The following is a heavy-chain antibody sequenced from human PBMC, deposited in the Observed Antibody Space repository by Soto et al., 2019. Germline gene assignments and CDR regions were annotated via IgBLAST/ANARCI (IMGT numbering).Heavy chain of an antibody. CDR3: ARDIWFVRSKCLDY. CDR2: IWYDGSKT. Sequence: QVHLVASGGGVVQPGRSLRLSCVASGFTFSNYGMHWVRQAPGKGLEWVAVIWYDGSKTYYADSVKGRFTISKDNSKNTLYLQMYSLRAEDTAIYYCARDIWFVRSKCLDYWGQGTLVTVSS. J-gene: IGHJ4*02. D-gene: IGHD3-10*01. V-gene: IGHV3-33*01. CDR1: GFTFSNYG.